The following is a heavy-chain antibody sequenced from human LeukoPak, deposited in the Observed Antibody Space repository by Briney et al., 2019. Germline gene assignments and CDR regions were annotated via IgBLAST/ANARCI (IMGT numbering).Heavy chain of an antibody. CDR3: ARGPHVDTAMVRNYYYYYYGMDV. CDR2: ISSSGSTI. CDR1: GFTFSSYE. Sequence: TGGSLRLSCAASGFTFSSYEMNWVRQAPGKGLEWVSYISSSGSTIYYADSVKGRFTISRDNAKNSLYLQMNSLRAEDTAVYYCARGPHVDTAMVRNYYYYYYGMDVWGKGTTVSVSS. J-gene: IGHJ6*04. D-gene: IGHD5-18*01. V-gene: IGHV3-48*03.